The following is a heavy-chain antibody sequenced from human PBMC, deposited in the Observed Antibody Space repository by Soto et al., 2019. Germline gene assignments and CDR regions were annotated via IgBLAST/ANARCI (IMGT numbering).Heavy chain of an antibody. Sequence: QVQLVQSGAEVRKPGASVRVSCKAAGYTFSITYLHWLRQAPGQGLEWLGLVYPSGGGTNYKESFKGRLNITRDTSTNTVYMDLSRLTSEDTAIYYCARGYCSGGNCYNGLDVWGQGTTVTVSS. J-gene: IGHJ6*02. D-gene: IGHD2-15*01. CDR1: GYTFSITY. CDR2: VYPSGGGT. V-gene: IGHV1-46*01. CDR3: ARGYCSGGNCYNGLDV.